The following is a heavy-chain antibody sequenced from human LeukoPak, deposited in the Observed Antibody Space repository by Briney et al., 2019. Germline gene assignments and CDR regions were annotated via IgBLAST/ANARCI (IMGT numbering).Heavy chain of an antibody. V-gene: IGHV6-1*01. Sequence: SQTLSLTCAISGDSVSSNSAAWNWIRQSPSRGLEWLGRTYYRSKWYNDYAVSVKSRITINPDTSKNQFSLKLSSVTAADTAVYYCATVVVTPEDNWFDPWGQGTLVTVSS. CDR2: TYYRSKWYN. CDR1: GDSVSSNSAA. J-gene: IGHJ5*02. CDR3: ATVVVTPEDNWFDP. D-gene: IGHD4-23*01.